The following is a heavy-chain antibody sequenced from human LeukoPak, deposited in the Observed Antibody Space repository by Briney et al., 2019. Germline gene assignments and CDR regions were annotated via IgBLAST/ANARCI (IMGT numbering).Heavy chain of an antibody. J-gene: IGHJ5*02. CDR3: ARELRKYYHDSSGHDNWFDP. V-gene: IGHV3-74*01. CDR2: INSDGSST. CDR1: GFTFSSYW. Sequence: HPGGSLRLSCAASGFTFSSYWMHWVRQAPGKGLVWVSRINSDGSSTSYADSVKGRFTISRDNAKNTLYLQMNSLSAEDTAVYYCARELRKYYHDSSGHDNWFDPWGQGTLVTVSS. D-gene: IGHD3-22*01.